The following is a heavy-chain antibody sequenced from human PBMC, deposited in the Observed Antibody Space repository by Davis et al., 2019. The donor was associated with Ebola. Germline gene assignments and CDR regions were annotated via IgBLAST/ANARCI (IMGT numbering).Heavy chain of an antibody. Sequence: GESLKISCTASGFTFGDYAVSWFRQAPGKGLEWVGFIRSKAYGGTTEYAASVKGRFTISRDDSKSIAFLQMNSLKTEDTAVYYCTREAAYSSTWNYYYYAMDVWGKGTTVTVSS. J-gene: IGHJ6*04. CDR3: TREAAYSSTWNYYYYAMDV. CDR1: GFTFGDYA. D-gene: IGHD6-13*01. CDR2: IRSKAYGGTT. V-gene: IGHV3-49*03.